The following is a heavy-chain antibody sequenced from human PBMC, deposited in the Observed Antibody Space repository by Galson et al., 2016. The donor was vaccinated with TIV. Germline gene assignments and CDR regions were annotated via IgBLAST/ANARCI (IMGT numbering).Heavy chain of an antibody. CDR3: ARDRRFCGNECFLHYYYGMGV. CDR1: TFTVNNNY. J-gene: IGHJ6*02. CDR2: ISGGGAT. V-gene: IGHV3-66*02. D-gene: IGHD4-23*01. Sequence: LSCAASTFTVNNNYMSWVRLAPGRGLEWVSIISGGGATNYADSVKGRFTISRDNSKNVLYLQMSRLRVEDTALYYCARDRRFCGNECFLHYYYGMGVWGQGTPVTVSS.